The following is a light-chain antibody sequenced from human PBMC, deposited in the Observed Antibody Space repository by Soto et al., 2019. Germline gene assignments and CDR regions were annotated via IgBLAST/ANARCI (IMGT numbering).Light chain of an antibody. CDR2: AAS. Sequence: DIQMTQCPSSLSASVGDRVTITCRASQSISSYLNWYQQKPGKAPKLLIYAASSLQSGVPSRFSGSGSGTDFTLTISSLQPEDFASYYCQQSYSTPLTFGGGTKV. CDR3: QQSYSTPLT. CDR1: QSISSY. V-gene: IGKV1-39*01. J-gene: IGKJ4*01.